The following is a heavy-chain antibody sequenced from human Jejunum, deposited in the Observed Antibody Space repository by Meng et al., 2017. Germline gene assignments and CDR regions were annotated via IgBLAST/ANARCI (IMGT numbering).Heavy chain of an antibody. Sequence: QVQLQQWGAGLLKPSETLSLTCVVSGGSFSSYYWSWIRQPPGKGLEWIGEISHSGDTKYNLSLMSRVTISADTSKNQFSLKLTSVTAADTAVYYCAKNNWFDPWGQGTLVTVSS. V-gene: IGHV4-34*01. J-gene: IGHJ5*02. CDR2: ISHSGDT. CDR1: GGSFSSYY. CDR3: AKNNWFDP.